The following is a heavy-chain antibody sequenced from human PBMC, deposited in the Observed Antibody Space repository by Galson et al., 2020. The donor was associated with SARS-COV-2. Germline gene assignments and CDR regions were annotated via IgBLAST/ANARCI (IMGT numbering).Heavy chain of an antibody. J-gene: IGHJ6*02. CDR2: FDPEDGET. D-gene: IGHD3-22*01. CDR3: ATAPAVGVLEETYYYYYGMDV. Sequence: ASVKVSCKVSGYTLTELSMHWVRQAPGKGLEWMGGFDPEDGETIYAQKFQGRVTMTEDTSTDTAYMELSSLRSEDTAVYYCATAPAVGVLEETYYYYYGMDVWGQGTTVTVSS. V-gene: IGHV1-24*01. CDR1: GYTLTELS.